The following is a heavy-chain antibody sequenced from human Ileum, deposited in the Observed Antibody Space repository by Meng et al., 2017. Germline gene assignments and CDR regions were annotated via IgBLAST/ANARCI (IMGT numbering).Heavy chain of an antibody. CDR2: ITNDGTTP. J-gene: IGHJ4*02. CDR3: ARVCDGGGFSGRDY. V-gene: IGHV3-74*01. Sequence: GESLKISCAASGFSFSSYWMHWVRQAPGEGLVWVARITNDGTTPTYADSVKGRFTISRDNAKNTLYLQMNSLGPEDTAVYYCARVCDGGGFSGRDYWGQGILVTVSS. D-gene: IGHD4-23*01. CDR1: GFSFSSYW.